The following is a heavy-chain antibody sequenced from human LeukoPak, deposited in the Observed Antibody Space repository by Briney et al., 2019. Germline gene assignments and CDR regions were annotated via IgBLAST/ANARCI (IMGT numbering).Heavy chain of an antibody. CDR3: ARPYGDYAHGAFDI. D-gene: IGHD4-17*01. Sequence: GGSLRLSCAASGFTFSDYWLHWVRQAPGKGLEWVAVISYDGSNKYYADSVKGRFTISRDNSKNTLYLQMNSLRAEDTAVYYCARPYGDYAHGAFDIWGQGTMVTVSS. V-gene: IGHV3-30*03. J-gene: IGHJ3*02. CDR1: GFTFSDYW. CDR2: ISYDGSNK.